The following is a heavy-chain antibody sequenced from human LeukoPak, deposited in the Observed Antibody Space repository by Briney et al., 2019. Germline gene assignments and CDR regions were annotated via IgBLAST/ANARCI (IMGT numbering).Heavy chain of an antibody. Sequence: GKSLRLACAVSGFIFSNVGMHWVRQAPGKGLEWVAVISYDGNDKYYADSVKGRFTISRDNSKNTLYLQTNSLRAEDTAVYYCATTLSSGWSGFRWYLDLWGRGTLVIVSS. CDR2: ISYDGNDK. CDR3: ATTLSSGWSGFRWYLDL. CDR1: GFIFSNVG. J-gene: IGHJ2*01. D-gene: IGHD6-19*01. V-gene: IGHV3-30*03.